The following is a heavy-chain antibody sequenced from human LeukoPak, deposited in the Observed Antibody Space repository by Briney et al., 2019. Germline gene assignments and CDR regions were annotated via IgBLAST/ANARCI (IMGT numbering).Heavy chain of an antibody. Sequence: GGSLRLSCEGSGFTFSNYWMSWVRQAPGKGLEWVANIQQHGSETYYGDSVKGRFTISRDNAKSSLCLQMNSLRAEDTAVYYCATYSSSNGREFQYWGQGTLVTVSS. V-gene: IGHV3-7*01. CDR3: ATYSSSNGREFQY. CDR2: IQQHGSET. CDR1: GFTFSNYW. D-gene: IGHD2-2*01. J-gene: IGHJ1*01.